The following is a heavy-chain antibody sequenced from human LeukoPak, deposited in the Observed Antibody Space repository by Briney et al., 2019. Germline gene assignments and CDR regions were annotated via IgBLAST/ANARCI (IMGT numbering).Heavy chain of an antibody. V-gene: IGHV3-66*01. CDR1: GFSFNNYA. CDR2: IYSGGNT. J-gene: IGHJ4*02. Sequence: GKSLRLSCAASGFSFNNYAMNWVRQAPGKGLEWVSVIYSGGNTYYADSVKGRFTISRDNSKNTLYLQMKSLRAEDTAVYYCAREGDDYRSFDYWGQGTLVTVSS. D-gene: IGHD3-16*01. CDR3: AREGDDYRSFDY.